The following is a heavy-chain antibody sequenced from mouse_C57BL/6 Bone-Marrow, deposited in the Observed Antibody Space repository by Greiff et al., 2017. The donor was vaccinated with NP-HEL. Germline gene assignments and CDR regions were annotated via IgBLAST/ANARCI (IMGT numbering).Heavy chain of an antibody. D-gene: IGHD1-1*01. CDR3: ARDAPYGDYAMDY. Sequence: EVQLVESGGGLVQSGRSLRLSCATSGFTFSDFYMEWVRQAPGKGLEWIAASRNKANDYTTEYSAYVKGRFIVSRDTSQSILYLQMNALRAEDTSIYYCARDAPYGDYAMDYWGQGTSVTVSS. CDR1: GFTFSDFY. CDR2: SRNKANDYTT. V-gene: IGHV7-1*01. J-gene: IGHJ4*01.